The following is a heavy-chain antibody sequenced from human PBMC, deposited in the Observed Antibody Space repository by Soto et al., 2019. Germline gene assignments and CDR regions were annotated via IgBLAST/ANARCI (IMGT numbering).Heavy chain of an antibody. Sequence: QVQLQESGPGLVKPSETLSLTCTVSGGSISSYYWSWIRQPAGKGLEWIGRIYTSGSTNYNPSLKSRVTMSVYTSKNQFSLKLSSVTAADTAVYYCAREAAAGTTSHFLYFDLWCRGTLVTVSS. CDR3: AREAAAGTTSHFLYFDL. J-gene: IGHJ2*01. CDR1: GGSISSYY. D-gene: IGHD6-13*01. CDR2: IYTSGST. V-gene: IGHV4-4*07.